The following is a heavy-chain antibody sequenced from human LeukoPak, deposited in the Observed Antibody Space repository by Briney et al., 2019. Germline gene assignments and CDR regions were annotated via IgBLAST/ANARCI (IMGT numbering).Heavy chain of an antibody. CDR2: IYYSGST. CDR3: ARGRPADYYYYYMDV. Sequence: PSETLSLTCTVSGGSISSHYWSWTRQPPGKGLEGIGYIYYSGSTNYNPSLKSRVTISVDTSKNQFSLKLSSVTAADTAVYYCARGRPADYYYYYMDVWGKGTTVTVSS. J-gene: IGHJ6*03. V-gene: IGHV4-59*11. D-gene: IGHD6-13*01. CDR1: GGSISSHY.